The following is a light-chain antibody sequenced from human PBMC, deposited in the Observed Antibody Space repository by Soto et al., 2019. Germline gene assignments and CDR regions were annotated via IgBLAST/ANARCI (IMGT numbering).Light chain of an antibody. Sequence: QSVLTQPASVSGSPGQSITISCTGTSSDVGGYDYVSWYQHPPGKAPKLMIYEVTNRPSGVSDRFSGSKSGNTASLTISGLQAEDEADYYCSSFTSSNTLLFGGGTKLTVL. J-gene: IGLJ2*01. V-gene: IGLV2-14*01. CDR2: EVT. CDR1: SSDVGGYDY. CDR3: SSFTSSNTLL.